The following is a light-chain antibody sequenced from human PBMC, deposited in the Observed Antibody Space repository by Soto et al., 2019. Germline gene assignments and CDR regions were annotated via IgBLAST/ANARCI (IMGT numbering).Light chain of an antibody. CDR3: SSFSSSSTFV. J-gene: IGLJ1*01. V-gene: IGLV2-18*02. Sequence: QSALTQPPSVSGSPGQSVTISCTGTSSDVGSYNRVSWYQQPPGTALKLMISEVSNRPSGVPDRFSGSKSGNTASLTISGLQAEDEADYYCSSFSSSSTFVFGPGTKLTVL. CDR1: SSDVGSYNR. CDR2: EVS.